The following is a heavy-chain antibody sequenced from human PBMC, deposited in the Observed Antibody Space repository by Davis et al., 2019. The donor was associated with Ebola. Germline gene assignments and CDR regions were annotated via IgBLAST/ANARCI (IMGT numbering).Heavy chain of an antibody. CDR1: GGSINSYY. J-gene: IGHJ4*02. CDR3: ARDRSRDWYFDF. CDR2: IYYSGST. D-gene: IGHD6-19*01. V-gene: IGHV4-59*01. Sequence: PGGSLRLSCTVSGGSINSYYWSWIRQPPGKGLEWIGFIYYSGSTNYNPSLKSRVTISVDTSRNQFSLKLTSVTAADTAVYYCARDRSRDWYFDFWGQGSLVTVSS.